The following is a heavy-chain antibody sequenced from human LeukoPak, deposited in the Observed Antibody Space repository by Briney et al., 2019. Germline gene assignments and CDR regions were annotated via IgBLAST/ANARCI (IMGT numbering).Heavy chain of an antibody. Sequence: GGSLRLSCRTSEIIFSNYGMHWVRQAPGKGLEWVSAISGSGGSTYYADSVKGRFTISRDNSKNTLYLQMNSLRAEDTAVYYCAKDGPIYYYGSGSYSDYWGQGTLVTVSS. J-gene: IGHJ4*02. D-gene: IGHD3-10*01. CDR3: AKDGPIYYYGSGSYSDY. V-gene: IGHV3-23*01. CDR2: ISGSGGST. CDR1: EIIFSNYG.